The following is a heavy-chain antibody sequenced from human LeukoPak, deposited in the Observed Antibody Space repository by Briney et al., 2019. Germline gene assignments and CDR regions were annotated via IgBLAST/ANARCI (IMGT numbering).Heavy chain of an antibody. J-gene: IGHJ4*02. V-gene: IGHV4-39*01. CDR3: ARPEIITMIVVVTEYFDY. CDR1: GGSISSSSYY. D-gene: IGHD3-22*01. CDR2: IYYSGST. Sequence: SETLSLTCTVSGGSISSSSYYWGWIRQPPGKGLEWIGSIYYSGSTYYNPSLKSRVTISVDTSKNQFSLKLSSVTAADTAVYYCARPEIITMIVVVTEYFDYWGQGTLVTVSS.